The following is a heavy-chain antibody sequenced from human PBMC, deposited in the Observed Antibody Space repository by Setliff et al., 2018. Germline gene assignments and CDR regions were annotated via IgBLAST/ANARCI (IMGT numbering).Heavy chain of an antibody. J-gene: IGHJ4*02. CDR2: IYTSGAT. Sequence: LSLTCTVSGASLSSGSYYWSWIRQSAGKGLEWIGRIYTSGATTYSPSLKSRVTISVDTSKNQFSLRLRSVTAADTAVYFCARDNTMVGATDYWGLGTLVTVSS. V-gene: IGHV4-61*02. CDR1: GASLSSGSYY. CDR3: ARDNTMVGATDY. D-gene: IGHD1-26*01.